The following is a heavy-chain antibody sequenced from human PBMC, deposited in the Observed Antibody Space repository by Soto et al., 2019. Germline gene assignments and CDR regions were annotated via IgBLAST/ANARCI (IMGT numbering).Heavy chain of an antibody. CDR3: VRGLASGDY. D-gene: IGHD6-6*01. J-gene: IGHJ4*02. CDR2: VNPNGGST. V-gene: IGHV1-46*03. Sequence: QVQLVQSGAEVKEPGASVKISCKASGYTFTSFYIHWVRQAPGQGLEWMGIVNPNGGSTNYAQNFKGRTPISRDTSTSTVYMDLSSLRSEDTAVYYCVRGLASGDYWGQGTLVTVSS. CDR1: GYTFTSFY.